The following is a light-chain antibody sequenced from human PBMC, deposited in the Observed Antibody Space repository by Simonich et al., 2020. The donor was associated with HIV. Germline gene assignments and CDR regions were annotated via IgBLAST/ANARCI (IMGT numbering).Light chain of an antibody. J-gene: IGKJ4*01. CDR3: QQYYSTPLT. CDR1: QSVLYSSNNKNY. Sequence: DIVLTQSPDSLAVFLGERATINCQSSQSVLYSSNNKNYLAWYQQKPGQPPKLLFYWASTRESGVPEPFSGSGSWTDFTLTISILQAEDVALYYCQQYYSTPLTFGGGTKVEI. CDR2: WAS. V-gene: IGKV4-1*01.